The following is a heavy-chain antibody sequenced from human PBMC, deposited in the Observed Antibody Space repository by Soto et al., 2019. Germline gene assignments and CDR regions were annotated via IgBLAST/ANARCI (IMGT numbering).Heavy chain of an antibody. CDR2: INVGNGNT. Sequence: GASVNVSCKASGYTFTSYAMHWVRQAPGQRLEWMGWINVGNGNTKYSQKFQGRVTITRDTSASTAYMELSSLRSEDTAVYYCASPLVDCSSATCYGADFWGQGPLVTVSS. D-gene: IGHD2-2*01. CDR1: GYTFTSYA. J-gene: IGHJ4*02. V-gene: IGHV1-3*01. CDR3: ASPLVDCSSATCYGADF.